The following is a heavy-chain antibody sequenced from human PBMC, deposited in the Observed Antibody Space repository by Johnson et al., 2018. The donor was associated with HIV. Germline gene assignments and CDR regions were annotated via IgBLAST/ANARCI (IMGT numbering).Heavy chain of an antibody. CDR2: IKSDGSDT. Sequence: VQLVESGGGLVQHGGSLRLSCAASGFTFSNYWMHWVRQAPGKGLVWVSRIKSDGSDTSYAASVKGRFTISRDNAKHTLYLQMNSLRAEDTAVYYSASLPGGMNNALDSWGRGTMVIVST. CDR1: GFTFSNYW. CDR3: ASLPGGMNNALDS. D-gene: IGHD1-14*01. V-gene: IGHV3-74*02. J-gene: IGHJ3*02.